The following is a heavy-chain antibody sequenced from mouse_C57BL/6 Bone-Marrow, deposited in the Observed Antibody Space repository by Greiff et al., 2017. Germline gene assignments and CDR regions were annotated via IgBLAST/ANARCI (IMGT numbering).Heavy chain of an antibody. J-gene: IGHJ3*01. V-gene: IGHV1-81*01. CDR2: IYPRSGNT. Sequence: VQLQQSGAELARPGASVKLSCKASGYTFTSYGISWVKQRTGQGLEWIGEIYPRSGNTYYNEKFKGKATLTADKSSSTAYMELRSLTSEDSAVYFCARGDYYGSSPWFAYWGQGTLVTVSA. D-gene: IGHD1-1*01. CDR3: ARGDYYGSSPWFAY. CDR1: GYTFTSYG.